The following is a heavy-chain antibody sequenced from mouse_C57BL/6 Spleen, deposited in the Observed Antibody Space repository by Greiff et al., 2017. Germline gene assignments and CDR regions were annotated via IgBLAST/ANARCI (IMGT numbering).Heavy chain of an antibody. CDR3: ARSWDGDAMDY. D-gene: IGHD4-1*01. J-gene: IGHJ4*01. CDR1: GYAFSSYW. Sequence: QVQLKQSGAELVKPGASVKISCKASGYAFSSYWMNWVQQRPGKGLEWIGQIYPGDGDTNYNGEFKGKATLTSDKSSSTAYMQLSSLTSEDSAVYFCARSWDGDAMDYWGQGTSVTVSS. V-gene: IGHV1-80*01. CDR2: IYPGDGDT.